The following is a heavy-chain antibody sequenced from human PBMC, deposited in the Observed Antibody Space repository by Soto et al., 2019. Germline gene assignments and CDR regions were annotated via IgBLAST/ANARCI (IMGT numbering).Heavy chain of an antibody. J-gene: IGHJ4*02. CDR1: GYTFFSFW. CDR2: IDPGDSSA. V-gene: IGHV5-10-1*01. D-gene: IGHD2-2*01. Sequence: GESLKISCHGSGYTFFSFWIVWVRQVPGKGLEWVGRIDPGDSSATYSPTFQGHVTISADRSTRSAYLQWRSLRASDTTIYFCARRYCSRADCYSDSWGQGSLVTVSS. CDR3: ARRYCSRADCYSDS.